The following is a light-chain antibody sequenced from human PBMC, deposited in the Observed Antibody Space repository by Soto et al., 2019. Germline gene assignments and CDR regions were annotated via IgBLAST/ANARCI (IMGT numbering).Light chain of an antibody. CDR2: NTS. Sequence: EIVLTQSPGTLSLSPGERATLSCRAGQGLRSTFFCWYQQRDGQAPRLLCYNTSARATGIPHRFSGSGSATDFTLTISRLEPEDVGVYYCHQYSRAPAWTFGQGTKLKI. J-gene: IGKJ1*01. CDR3: HQYSRAPAWT. V-gene: IGKV3-20*01. CDR1: QGLRSTF.